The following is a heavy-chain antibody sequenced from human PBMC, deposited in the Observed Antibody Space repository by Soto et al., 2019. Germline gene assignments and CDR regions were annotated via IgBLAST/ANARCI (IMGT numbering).Heavy chain of an antibody. CDR1: GGSVSSKKW. Sequence: QVLLQESGPGLVKASGTLSLTCALSGGSVSSKKWWTWVRQTPGKGLEWIGEIFHRGDTNYNAVLKSRVTMSIDKSRNQVYLTLSAVTAADTAVYYCASYVGTGGYGAFDIWGQGTVVTVSS. D-gene: IGHD3-16*01. J-gene: IGHJ3*02. V-gene: IGHV4-4*02. CDR3: ASYVGTGGYGAFDI. CDR2: IFHRGDT.